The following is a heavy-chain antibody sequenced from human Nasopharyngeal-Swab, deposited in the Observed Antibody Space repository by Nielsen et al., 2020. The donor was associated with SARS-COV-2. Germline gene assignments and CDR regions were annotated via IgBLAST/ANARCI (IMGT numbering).Heavy chain of an antibody. J-gene: IGHJ4*02. CDR1: GFTFSGSA. CDR3: TSRNPETGSY. Sequence: GGSLRLSCAASGFTFSGSAMHWVRQASGKGLEWVGRIRSKANSYATAYAASVKGRFTISRGDSKNTAYLQMNSLKTEDTAVYYCTSRNPETGSYWGQGTLVTVSS. D-gene: IGHD1-14*01. V-gene: IGHV3-73*01. CDR2: IRSKANSYAT.